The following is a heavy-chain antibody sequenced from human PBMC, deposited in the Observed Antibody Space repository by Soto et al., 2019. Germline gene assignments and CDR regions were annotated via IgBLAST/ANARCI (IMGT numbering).Heavy chain of an antibody. D-gene: IGHD2-15*01. CDR2: IFYSGST. CDR1: GGSISSSNW. Sequence: SETLSLTCAVSGGSISSSNWWSWVRQPPGKGLEWIGGIFYSGSTNYNPSLKSRVTISVDTSKNQFSLTLTSVTAADTAVYYCARQCRGVTCHWFVPWGQGTLVTV. J-gene: IGHJ5*02. V-gene: IGHV4-4*02. CDR3: ARQCRGVTCHWFVP.